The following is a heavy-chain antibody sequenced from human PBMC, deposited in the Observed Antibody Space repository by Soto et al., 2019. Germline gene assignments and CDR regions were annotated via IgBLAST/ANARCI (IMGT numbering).Heavy chain of an antibody. J-gene: IGHJ4*02. Sequence: PGGSLRLSCEPSGFSFSSYTMGWVRQAPGKGLEWVSSISGRGDSTYYADSVKGRFTISRDNFENTLYLQMSNLNAEDTAFYYRGKDRGGFAGGWEYFDYWGQGVLVTVSS. V-gene: IGHV3-23*01. D-gene: IGHD6-19*01. CDR1: GFSFSSYT. CDR3: GKDRGGFAGGWEYFDY. CDR2: ISGRGDST.